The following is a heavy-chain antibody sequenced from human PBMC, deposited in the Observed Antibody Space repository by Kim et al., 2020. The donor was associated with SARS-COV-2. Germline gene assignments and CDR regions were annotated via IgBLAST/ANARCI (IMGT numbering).Heavy chain of an antibody. CDR3: AKDMGADWRRGNAFDI. D-gene: IGHD3-9*01. CDR2: ISWNSGSI. J-gene: IGHJ3*02. V-gene: IGHV3-9*01. CDR1: GFTFDDYA. Sequence: GGSLRLSCAASGFTFDDYAMHWVRQAPGKGLEWVSGISWNSGSIGYADSVKGRFTISRDNAKNSLYLQMNSLRAEDTALYYCAKDMGADWRRGNAFDIWGQGTMVTVSS.